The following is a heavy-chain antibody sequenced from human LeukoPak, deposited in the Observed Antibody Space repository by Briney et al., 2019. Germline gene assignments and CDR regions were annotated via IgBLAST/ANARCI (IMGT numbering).Heavy chain of an antibody. CDR2: ISGSGGST. J-gene: IGHJ6*02. D-gene: IGHD6-13*01. Sequence: PGGSLRLSCAASGFTFSSYAMSWVRQAPGKGLEWVSAISGSGGSTYYADSVKGRFTISRDNSKNTLYLQMNSLRAEDTPVYYCATPPLLLPHSSSWSYYYGMDVWGQGTTVTVSS. V-gene: IGHV3-23*01. CDR3: ATPPLLLPHSSSWSYYYGMDV. CDR1: GFTFSSYA.